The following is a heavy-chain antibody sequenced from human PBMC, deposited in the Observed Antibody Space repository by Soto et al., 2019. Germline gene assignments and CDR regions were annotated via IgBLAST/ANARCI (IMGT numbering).Heavy chain of an antibody. J-gene: IGHJ4*02. V-gene: IGHV3-21*01. CDR2: ISSSSSYI. CDR3: ATYDSSGYRTRVFDY. Sequence: PGGSLRLSCAASGFTFSSYSMNWVRQAPGKGLEWVSSISSSSSYIYYADSVKGRFTISRDNAKNSLYLQMNSLRAEDTAVYYCATYDSSGYRTRVFDYWGQGTLVTVSS. CDR1: GFTFSSYS. D-gene: IGHD3-22*01.